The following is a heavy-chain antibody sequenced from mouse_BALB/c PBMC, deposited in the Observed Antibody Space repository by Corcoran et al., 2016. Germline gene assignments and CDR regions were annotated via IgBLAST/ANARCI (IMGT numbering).Heavy chain of an antibody. CDR2: IDPANGNT. V-gene: IGHV14-3*02. J-gene: IGHJ1*01. Sequence: EDQLQQSGAELVKPGASVKLSCTASGFNIKDTYMHWVKQRPEQGLECIGRIDPANGNTKYDPKFQGKATITADTASNTAYLQLSSLTSEDTAVYYCARWDWYFDVWGAGTTVTVCS. CDR1: GFNIKDTY. CDR3: ARWDWYFDV.